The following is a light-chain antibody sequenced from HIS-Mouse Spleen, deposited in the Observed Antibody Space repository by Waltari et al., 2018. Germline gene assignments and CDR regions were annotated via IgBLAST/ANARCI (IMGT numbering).Light chain of an antibody. CDR1: SSDVGGYNY. Sequence: QSALTQPASVSGSPGQSITISCTGTSSDVGGYNYVSWYQQHTGKAPKLMIYDVSNRSSGGSNRFSGSKSGNTASLTISGLQAEDEADYYCCSYAGSYTYVFGTGTKVTVL. CDR2: DVS. J-gene: IGLJ1*01. V-gene: IGLV2-14*03. CDR3: CSYAGSYTYV.